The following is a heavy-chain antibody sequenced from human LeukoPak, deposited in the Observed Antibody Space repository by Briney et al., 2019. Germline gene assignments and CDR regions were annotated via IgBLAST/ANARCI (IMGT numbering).Heavy chain of an antibody. V-gene: IGHV6-1*01. D-gene: IGHD3-9*01. J-gene: IGHJ3*02. CDR2: TYYRSKWYN. Sequence: SQTLSLTCAISGDSVSSNSAAWNWIRQSPSRGLEWLGRTYYRSKWYNDYAVSVKSRITINPDTSKSQFSLQLNSVTPEDTAVYYCARGLLSWHYDILTGYSPVGAFDIWGQRTMVTLSS. CDR3: ARGLLSWHYDILTGYSPVGAFDI. CDR1: GDSVSSNSAA.